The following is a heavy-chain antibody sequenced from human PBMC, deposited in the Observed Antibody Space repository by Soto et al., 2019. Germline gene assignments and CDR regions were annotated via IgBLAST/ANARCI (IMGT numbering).Heavy chain of an antibody. J-gene: IGHJ1*01. D-gene: IGHD6-19*01. CDR1: GGSISSGDYY. V-gene: IGHV4-30-4*01. CDR3: ARARSSGWDLQH. Sequence: KSSETLSLTCTVSGGSISSGDYYWSWIRQPPGKGLEWIGYIYYSGSTYYNPSLKSRVTISVDTSKNQFSLKLSSVTAADTAVYYCARARSSGWDLQHWGQGTLVTVYS. CDR2: IYYSGST.